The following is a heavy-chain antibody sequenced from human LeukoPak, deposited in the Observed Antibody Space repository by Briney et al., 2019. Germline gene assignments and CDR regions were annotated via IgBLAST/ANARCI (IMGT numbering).Heavy chain of an antibody. CDR3: AKDRPNYYHDNGHYYRRGGDC. Sequence: GGSLRLSCAASGFTFSIYAMSWVRQGTGKGLEWVSSTSSGGELTFYADSVKGRFTISRDNSKNTLYLQMNSLRAEDTAVHYCAKDRPNYYHDNGHYYRRGGDCWGQGTLVTVSS. J-gene: IGHJ4*02. V-gene: IGHV3-23*01. CDR2: TSSGGELT. D-gene: IGHD3-22*01. CDR1: GFTFSIYA.